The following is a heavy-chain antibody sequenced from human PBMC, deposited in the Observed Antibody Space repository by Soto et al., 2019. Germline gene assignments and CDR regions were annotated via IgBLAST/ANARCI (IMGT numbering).Heavy chain of an antibody. D-gene: IGHD6-19*01. V-gene: IGHV3-30-3*01. CDR2: ISYDGSNK. CDR3: AREASSGWSQSAFDI. J-gene: IGHJ3*02. CDR1: GFTFSSYA. Sequence: GESLRPSCAASGFTFSSYAMHWVRQAPGKGLEWVAVISYDGSNKYYADSVKGRFTISRDNSKNTLYLQMKSLRAEDTAVYYCAREASSGWSQSAFDIWGQGTMVTVSS.